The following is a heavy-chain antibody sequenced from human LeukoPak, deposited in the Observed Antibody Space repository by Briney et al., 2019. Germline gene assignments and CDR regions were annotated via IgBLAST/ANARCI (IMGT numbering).Heavy chain of an antibody. Sequence: GRSLRLSCAASGFTFSSSGMHWVRQAPGKGLEWVAVILYDGSNKNYADSVKGRFTISRDNSKNTLYLQMNSLRAEDTAVYYCAKVGQGIAVAGTWYDYWGQGTLVTVSS. V-gene: IGHV3-30*18. CDR2: ILYDGSNK. D-gene: IGHD6-19*01. CDR3: AKVGQGIAVAGTWYDY. CDR1: GFTFSSSG. J-gene: IGHJ4*02.